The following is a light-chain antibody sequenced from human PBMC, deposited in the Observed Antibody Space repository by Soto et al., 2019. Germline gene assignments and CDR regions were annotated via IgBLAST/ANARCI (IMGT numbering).Light chain of an antibody. Sequence: EIVLTQSPGTLSLSPGGRATLSCRASQSVSNSYLAWYQQKPGQAPRLLIYGASGRATGIPDRFSGSGSGTDFTLTISRLEPEDCAVYYCQQYGSSPLYTFGQGTKLEIK. J-gene: IGKJ2*01. CDR1: QSVSNSY. V-gene: IGKV3-20*01. CDR3: QQYGSSPLYT. CDR2: GAS.